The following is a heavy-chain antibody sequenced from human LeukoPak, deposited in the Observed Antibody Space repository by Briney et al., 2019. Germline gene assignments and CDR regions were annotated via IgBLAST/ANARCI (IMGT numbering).Heavy chain of an antibody. Sequence: GGSLRLSCAASGFTFSSYSMNWVRQAPGKGLEWVSSISSSSSYIYYADSVKGRFTISRDNAKNSLYLQMNSLRAEDTAVYYCARALHVLRFLEWLSLFDYWGQGTLVTVSS. V-gene: IGHV3-21*01. D-gene: IGHD3-3*01. J-gene: IGHJ4*02. CDR3: ARALHVLRFLEWLSLFDY. CDR2: ISSSSSYI. CDR1: GFTFSSYS.